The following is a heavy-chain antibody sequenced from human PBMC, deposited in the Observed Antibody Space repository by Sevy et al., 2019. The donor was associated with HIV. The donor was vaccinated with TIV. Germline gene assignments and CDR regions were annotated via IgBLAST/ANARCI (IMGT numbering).Heavy chain of an antibody. J-gene: IGHJ4*02. CDR3: ARVGVSYCTDDCYHRFDY. D-gene: IGHD2-21*02. CDR1: GFTFSSYA. Sequence: GGSLRLSCAASGFTFSSYALLWVRQAPGKGLEWVSLISYDGSKKYYSDSVKGRFAISRDESKTTLFLQMNSLRSEDTAIDYCARVGVSYCTDDCYHRFDYWGRGTLVTVSS. CDR2: ISYDGSKK. V-gene: IGHV3-30*09.